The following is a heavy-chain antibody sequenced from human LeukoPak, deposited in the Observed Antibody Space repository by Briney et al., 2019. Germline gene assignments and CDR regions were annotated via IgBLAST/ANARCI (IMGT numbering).Heavy chain of an antibody. CDR3: ANFRTSTVAGTFDY. V-gene: IGHV3-30*02. CDR2: IHYDGSTK. D-gene: IGHD6-19*01. Sequence: GGSLRLSCAASGFTFSTYAMHWVRQAPGKGLEWVAFIHYDGSTKYSADSVKGRFTISRDNSKNTLDLQMHSLRAEDTAVYYCANFRTSTVAGTFDYWGQGTLVTVSS. CDR1: GFTFSTYA. J-gene: IGHJ4*02.